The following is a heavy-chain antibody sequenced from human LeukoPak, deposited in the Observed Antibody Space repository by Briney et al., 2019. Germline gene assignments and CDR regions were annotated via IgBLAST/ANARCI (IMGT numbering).Heavy chain of an antibody. CDR3: ARSWYGIDV. J-gene: IGHJ6*02. Sequence: GDSVNVSCTASGYPFTTSYMQWARQAPGQGLEWMGRINPSNGDTDFQQKFQGRVTMTRDTSITTVYMELSRLTSDDTAVYYCARSWYGIDVWGQGTTVTVSS. CDR2: INPSNGDT. V-gene: IGHV1-2*06. CDR1: GYPFTTSY.